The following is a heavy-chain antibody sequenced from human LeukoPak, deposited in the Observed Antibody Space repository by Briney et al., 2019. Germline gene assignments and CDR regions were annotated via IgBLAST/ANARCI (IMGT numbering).Heavy chain of an antibody. D-gene: IGHD6-6*01. CDR1: GGTFSSYA. CDR3: ARLPLRSIAVGYYGMDV. CDR2: IIPIFGTA. V-gene: IGHV1-69*13. J-gene: IGHJ6*02. Sequence: SVKVSCTASGGTFSSYAISWVRQAPGQGLEWMGGIIPIFGTANYAQKFQGRVTITADESTSTAYMELSSLRSEDTAVYYCARLPLRSIAVGYYGMDVWGQGTTVTVSS.